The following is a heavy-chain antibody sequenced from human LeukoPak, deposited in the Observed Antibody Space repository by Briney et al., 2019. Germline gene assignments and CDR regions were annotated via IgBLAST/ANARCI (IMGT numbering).Heavy chain of an antibody. Sequence: SETVSLTCTVSGGSISSYYWSWIRQPPGKGLEWIGYIYHSGSTNYNPSLKSRVTISVDTSKNQFSLKLSSVTAADTAVYYCARFDSSGPYYYYGMDVWGQGTTVTVSS. J-gene: IGHJ6*02. CDR2: IYHSGST. CDR1: GGSISSYY. V-gene: IGHV4-59*08. CDR3: ARFDSSGPYYYYGMDV. D-gene: IGHD3-22*01.